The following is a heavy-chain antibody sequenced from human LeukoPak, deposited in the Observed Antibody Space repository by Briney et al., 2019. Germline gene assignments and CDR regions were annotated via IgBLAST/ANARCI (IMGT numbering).Heavy chain of an antibody. D-gene: IGHD6-13*01. Sequence: GGSLRLSCAASGFTFDDYAMHRVRQAPGKGLEWVSGISWNSGSIGYADSVKGRFTISRDNAKNSLYLQMNSLRAEDTALYYCAKDIAAAGPEWYYFDYWGQGTLVTVSS. CDR3: AKDIAAAGPEWYYFDY. V-gene: IGHV3-9*01. CDR2: ISWNSGSI. CDR1: GFTFDDYA. J-gene: IGHJ4*02.